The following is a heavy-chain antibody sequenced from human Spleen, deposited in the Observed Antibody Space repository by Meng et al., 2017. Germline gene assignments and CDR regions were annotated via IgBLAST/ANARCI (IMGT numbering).Heavy chain of an antibody. Sequence: GGSLRLSCAASGLTFSGSDVHWFRQASGKGLEWIGRIRTEANRYATAHGPSVKGRFTISRDDSKNTAFLQMNSLKTEDTALYYCTVYTTGHIWGQGTRVTVSS. CDR1: GLTFSGSD. CDR2: IRTEANRYAT. J-gene: IGHJ3*02. V-gene: IGHV3-73*01. D-gene: IGHD1-1*01. CDR3: TVYTTGHI.